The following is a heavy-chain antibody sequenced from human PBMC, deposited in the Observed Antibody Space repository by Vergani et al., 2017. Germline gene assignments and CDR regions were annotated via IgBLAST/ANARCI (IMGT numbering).Heavy chain of an antibody. J-gene: IGHJ4*01. CDR2: INSSGAPT. CDR1: GFIFSTYA. CDR3: AGAYGRYDWFDY. V-gene: IGHV3-23*01. Sequence: EVQLLESGGDLVQPGGSLRLSCTASGFIFSTYAMSWVRQAPGKGLEWVSGINSSGAPTYYADSVKGRVTISRDNSKNTLYLQMNSLRVEDTAVYYCAGAYGRYDWFDYWGERTLVTVFS. D-gene: IGHD1-20*01.